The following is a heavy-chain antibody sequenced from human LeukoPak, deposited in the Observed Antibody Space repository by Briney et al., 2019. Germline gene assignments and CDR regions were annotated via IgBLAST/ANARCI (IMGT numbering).Heavy chain of an antibody. V-gene: IGHV4-38-2*02. D-gene: IGHD3-22*01. CDR3: ARDPYYDSSGYYYETVDY. J-gene: IGHJ4*02. Sequence: PSETLSLTCTVSGYSISSGYYWGWIRQPPGKGLEWIGSIYHSGSTYYNPSLKSRVTISVDTSKNQFSLKLSSVTAADTAVYYCARDPYYDSSGYYYETVDYWGQGTLVTVSS. CDR2: IYHSGST. CDR1: GYSISSGYY.